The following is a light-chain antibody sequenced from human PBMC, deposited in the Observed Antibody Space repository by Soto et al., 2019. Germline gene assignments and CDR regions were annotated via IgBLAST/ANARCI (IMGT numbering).Light chain of an antibody. CDR2: WAS. CDR3: QQYYSDPLT. V-gene: IGKV4-1*01. J-gene: IGKJ5*01. CDR1: QTLLYSSNNKNY. Sequence: DIVLTQSPDSLAVSLGERATINCKSSQTLLYSSNNKNYLAWYQQKPRQPPKLLIYWASTRQSGVPDRFSASGSGTDFTLSISRLQAADVAVYFCQQYYSDPLTFGQGTRLEIK.